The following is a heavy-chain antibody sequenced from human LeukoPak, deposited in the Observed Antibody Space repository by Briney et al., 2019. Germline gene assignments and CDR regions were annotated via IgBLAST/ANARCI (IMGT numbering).Heavy chain of an antibody. D-gene: IGHD3-10*01. CDR1: GAIFSNHA. V-gene: IGHV3-23*01. J-gene: IGHJ4*02. CDR2: ISGTGVTT. CDR3: ASTSMVRGVITPFDY. Sequence: PGGSLRLSXAASGAIFSNHAMSWVRQAPGKGLEWVSLISGTGVTTYYAASVKGRFTISRDNSKNTLYLQMNSLRAEDTALYYCASTSMVRGVITPFDYWGRGTLVTVSS.